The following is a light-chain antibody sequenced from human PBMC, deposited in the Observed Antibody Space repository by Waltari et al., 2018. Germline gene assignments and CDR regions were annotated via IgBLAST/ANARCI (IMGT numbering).Light chain of an antibody. V-gene: IGLV2-23*01. CDR3: CSYTGSSTSYG. CDR1: SADLASYNL. J-gene: IGLJ1*01. CDR2: EAV. Sequence: QSALTQPASVSGSPGQSITIPCTGASADLASYNLVSWYQPHPAKAPKLMIYEAVKRPSGVSNRFSGAKSGTTASLIISGLQADDEADYYCCSYTGSSTSYGCGSGTKVTVL.